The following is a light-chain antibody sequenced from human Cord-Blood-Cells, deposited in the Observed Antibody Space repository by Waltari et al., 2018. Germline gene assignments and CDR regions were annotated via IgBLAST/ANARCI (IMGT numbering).Light chain of an antibody. J-gene: IGKJ4*01. CDR2: DAS. V-gene: IGKV3-11*01. CDR3: QQRSNWLT. CDR1: QSVSSY. Sequence: EIVLTQSPATLSLSPGERATLSCRARQSVSSYLTWYQQKPGQAPRLRSYDASNRATGIPARFSGSGSGTDFTLPISSLEPEDFAVYYCQQRSNWLTFGGGTKVEIK.